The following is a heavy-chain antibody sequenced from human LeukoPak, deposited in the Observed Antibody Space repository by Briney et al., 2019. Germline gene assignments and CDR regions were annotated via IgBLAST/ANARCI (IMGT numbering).Heavy chain of an antibody. Sequence: ASVKVSCKASGGTFSSYAISWVRQAPGQGLEWMGGIIPIFGTANYAQKFQGGVTITTDESRSTAYMELSSLRSEDTAVYYCASSLYSNYYMDVWGKGTTVTVSS. D-gene: IGHD4-11*01. CDR2: IIPIFGTA. CDR1: GGTFSSYA. CDR3: ASSLYSNYYMDV. J-gene: IGHJ6*03. V-gene: IGHV1-69*05.